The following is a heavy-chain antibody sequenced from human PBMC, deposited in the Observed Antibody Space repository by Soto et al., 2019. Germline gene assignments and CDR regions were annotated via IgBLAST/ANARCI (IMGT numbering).Heavy chain of an antibody. D-gene: IGHD6-13*01. CDR2: INPSGGST. CDR3: ARGGLYSSSWYSRAHYYYGMDV. Sequence: ASVKVSCKASGYTVTSYYIHWVRQARGQGLEWMGIINPSGGSTSYAQKFQGRVTMTRDTSTSTVYMELSSLRSEDTAVYYCARGGLYSSSWYSRAHYYYGMDVWGQGTTVTVSS. J-gene: IGHJ6*02. CDR1: GYTVTSYY. V-gene: IGHV1-46*01.